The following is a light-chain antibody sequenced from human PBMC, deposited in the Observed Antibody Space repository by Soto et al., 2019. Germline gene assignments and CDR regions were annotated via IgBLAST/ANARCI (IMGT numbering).Light chain of an antibody. Sequence: DIVLTQTPLSSPVTLGQPASISCRSSQSLVHSDGNTYLSWLHQRPGQPPRLLIYKIFNRFSGVPDRFGGSGAGTDFTLKISRVEAEDVGVYYCTQATQFPRTFGQGTKVEIK. V-gene: IGKV2-24*01. CDR2: KIF. J-gene: IGKJ1*01. CDR3: TQATQFPRT. CDR1: QSLVHSDGNTY.